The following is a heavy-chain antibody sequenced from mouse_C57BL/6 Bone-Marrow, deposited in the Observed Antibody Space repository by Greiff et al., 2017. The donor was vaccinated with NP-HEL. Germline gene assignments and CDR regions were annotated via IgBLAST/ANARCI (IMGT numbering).Heavy chain of an antibody. CDR3: ARTRRSYWYFDV. CDR2: IYPGSGNT. V-gene: IGHV1-66*01. Sequence: VKLQESGPELVKPGASVKISCKASGYSFTSYYIHWVKQRPGQGLEWIGWIYPGSGNTKYNEKFKGKATLTADTSSSTAYMQLSSLTSEDSAVYYCARTRRSYWYFDVWGTGTTVTVSS. CDR1: GYSFTSYY. J-gene: IGHJ1*03.